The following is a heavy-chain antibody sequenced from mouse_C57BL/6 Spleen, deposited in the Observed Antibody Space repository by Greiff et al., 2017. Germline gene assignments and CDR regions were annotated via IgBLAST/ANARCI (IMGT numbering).Heavy chain of an antibody. J-gene: IGHJ2*01. V-gene: IGHV1-72*01. CDR3: AWATVVATKVYFDD. CDR1: GYTFTSYW. Sequence: QVQLQQPGAELVKPGASVKLSCKASGYTFTSYWMHWVKQRPGRGLEWIGRIDPNSGGTKYNEKFKSKATLTVDKPSSPAYMQLSSLTSEDSAVYYCAWATVVATKVYFDDWGQGTTLTVSS. D-gene: IGHD1-1*01. CDR2: IDPNSGGT.